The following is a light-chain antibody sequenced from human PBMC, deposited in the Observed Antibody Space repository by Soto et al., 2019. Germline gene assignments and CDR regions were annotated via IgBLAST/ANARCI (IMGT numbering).Light chain of an antibody. J-gene: IGKJ5*01. CDR3: QQYHTSSIT. CDR2: DAS. V-gene: IGKV1-5*01. Sequence: QMTQTHSTLSGSVGDSVTLTCRASQTVGRWLAWYQQKPGKAPSLLIYDASTWARGVPSRFSGTGSGTEFTLTIDRLQPDDFAAYYCQQYHTSSITFGQGTRLEIK. CDR1: QTVGRW.